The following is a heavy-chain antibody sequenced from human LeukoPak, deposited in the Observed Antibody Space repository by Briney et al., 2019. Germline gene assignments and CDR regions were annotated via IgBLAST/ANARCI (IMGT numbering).Heavy chain of an antibody. CDR2: ISGSGGST. J-gene: IGHJ6*03. D-gene: IGHD3-10*01. CDR3: AKGKVRGALSYMDV. V-gene: IGHV3-23*01. CDR1: GFTFSSYA. Sequence: GGSLRLSCAASGFTFSSYAMSWVRQAPGKGLDWVSAISGSGGSTYYADSVKGRFTISRDNSKNTLYLQMNSLRAEDTAVYYCAKGKVRGALSYMDVWGKGTTVTVSS.